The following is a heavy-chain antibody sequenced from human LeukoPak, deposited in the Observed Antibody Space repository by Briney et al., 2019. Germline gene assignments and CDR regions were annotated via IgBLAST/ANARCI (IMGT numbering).Heavy chain of an antibody. V-gene: IGHV5-51*01. D-gene: IGHD3-10*01. J-gene: IGHJ4*02. CDR2: IYPGDSDT. Sequence: GESLKTSCKGPGYRFTSYWSGWVRPLPGKGREWTGIIYPGDSDTRSSPSFQGQVTISADKSSSIAYLQWSSLKASDTAMYYCARQTVRGVIPLLDYWGQGTLVTVSS. CDR1: GYRFTSYW. CDR3: ARQTVRGVIPLLDY.